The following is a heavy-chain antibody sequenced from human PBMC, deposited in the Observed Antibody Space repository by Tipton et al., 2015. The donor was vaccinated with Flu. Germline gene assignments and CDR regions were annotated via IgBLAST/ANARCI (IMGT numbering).Heavy chain of an antibody. CDR2: ISSSGSTI. CDR1: GFTFSDYY. V-gene: IGHV3-11*01. Sequence: SLRLSCAASGFTFSDYYMSWIRRAPGKGLEWVSYISSSGSTIYYADSVKGRFTISRDNAKNSLYLQMNSLRAEDTAVYYCARTPFIAARGVGAFDIWGQGTMVTVAS. J-gene: IGHJ3*02. CDR3: ARTPFIAARGVGAFDI. D-gene: IGHD6-6*01.